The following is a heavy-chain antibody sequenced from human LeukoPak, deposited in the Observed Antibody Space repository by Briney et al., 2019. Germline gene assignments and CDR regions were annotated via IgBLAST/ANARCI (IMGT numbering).Heavy chain of an antibody. CDR3: ARDLQEISSFYFDY. D-gene: IGHD5-24*01. Sequence: GTSLRLSCLVSELNFKTHAMHWVRQAPGKGLEWVAGLSFDASGTDYADSVKGRFTISRDNSKNTLYLQMHSLRPEDTAVYFCARDLQEISSFYFDYWGQGSLVTVSS. CDR1: ELNFKTHA. J-gene: IGHJ4*02. V-gene: IGHV3-30*04. CDR2: LSFDASGT.